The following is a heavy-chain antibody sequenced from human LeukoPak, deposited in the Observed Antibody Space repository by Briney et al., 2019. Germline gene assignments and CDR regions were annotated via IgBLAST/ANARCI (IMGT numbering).Heavy chain of an antibody. Sequence: GGSLRLSCAASGFTFSTYRMHWVRQAPGKGLVWVSLINSGGDDTRYADSVKGRFTISRDNAKNTLYLQMNSLRAEDTAVYYCARRIGYSSGHSAVYYFDYWGQGTLVTVSS. V-gene: IGHV3-74*01. J-gene: IGHJ4*02. D-gene: IGHD6-19*01. CDR1: GFTFSTYR. CDR2: INSGGDDT. CDR3: ARRIGYSSGHSAVYYFDY.